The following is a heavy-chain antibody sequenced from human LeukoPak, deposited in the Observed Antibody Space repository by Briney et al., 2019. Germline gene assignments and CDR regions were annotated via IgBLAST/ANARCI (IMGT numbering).Heavy chain of an antibody. CDR2: IIPIFGTA. D-gene: IGHD3-22*01. Sequence: SSVKVSCKASGGTFSSYAISWVRQAPGQGLEWMGGIIPIFGTANYAQKFQGRVTITTDESTSTAYMELSSLRSEDTAVYYCATHFYYDSSGYYHGDFDYWGQGTLVTVSS. CDR3: ATHFYYDSSGYYHGDFDY. CDR1: GGTFSSYA. V-gene: IGHV1-69*05. J-gene: IGHJ4*02.